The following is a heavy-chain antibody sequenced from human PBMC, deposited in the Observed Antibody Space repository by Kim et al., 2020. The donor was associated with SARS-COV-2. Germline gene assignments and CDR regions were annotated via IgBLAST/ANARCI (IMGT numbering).Heavy chain of an antibody. CDR1: GFTFSIYA. J-gene: IGHJ4*02. Sequence: GGSLRLSCAASGFTFSIYAVSWVRQAPGKGLEWVSSISGSGAHTYSADSVKGRFTISRDNSKNTLYLQMNSLRVEDTAVYYCARPYHGDYDNYYVDYWGQGTLVTVSS. CDR3: ARPYHGDYDNYYVDY. D-gene: IGHD4-17*01. CDR2: ISGSGAHT. V-gene: IGHV3-23*01.